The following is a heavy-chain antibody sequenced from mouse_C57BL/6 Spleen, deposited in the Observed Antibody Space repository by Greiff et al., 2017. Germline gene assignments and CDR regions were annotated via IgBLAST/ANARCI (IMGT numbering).Heavy chain of an antibody. CDR2: IYPRSGNT. Sequence: VMLVESGAELARPGASVKLSCKASGYTFTSYGISWVKQRTGQGLAWIGEIYPRSGNTYYHEKFKGQATLTADKSSSTAYMELRSLTSEDSAVXFCARSSTTVVATTGYFDYWGQGTTLTVSS. J-gene: IGHJ2*01. CDR1: GYTFTSYG. CDR3: ARSSTTVVATTGYFDY. V-gene: IGHV1-81*01. D-gene: IGHD1-1*01.